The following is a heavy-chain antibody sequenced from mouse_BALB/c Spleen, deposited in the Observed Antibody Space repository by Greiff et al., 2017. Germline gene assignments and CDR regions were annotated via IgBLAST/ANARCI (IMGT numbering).Heavy chain of an antibody. CDR2: ISYDGSN. J-gene: IGHJ2*01. CDR3: ARTGMITADY. D-gene: IGHD2-4*01. Sequence: EVQRVESGPGLVKPSQSLSLTCSVTGYSITSGYYWNWIRQFPGNKLEWMGYISYDGSNNYNPSLKNRISITRDTSKNQFFLKLNSVTTEDTATYYCARTGMITADYWGQGTTLTVSS. CDR1: GYSITSGYY. V-gene: IGHV3-6*02.